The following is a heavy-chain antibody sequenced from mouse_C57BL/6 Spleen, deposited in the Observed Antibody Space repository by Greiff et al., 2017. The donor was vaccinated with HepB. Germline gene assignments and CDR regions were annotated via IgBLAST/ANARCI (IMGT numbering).Heavy chain of an antibody. Sequence: QVHVKQPGAELVKPGASVKLSCKASGYTFTSYWMQWVKQRPGQGLEWIGEIDPSDSHTNYNQKFKGKATLTVDTSSSTAYMQLSSLTSEDSAVYYWASRRGLAWFAYWGQGTLVTVSA. CDR1: GYTFTSYW. CDR3: ASRRGLAWFAY. V-gene: IGHV1-50*01. CDR2: IDPSDSHT. J-gene: IGHJ3*01.